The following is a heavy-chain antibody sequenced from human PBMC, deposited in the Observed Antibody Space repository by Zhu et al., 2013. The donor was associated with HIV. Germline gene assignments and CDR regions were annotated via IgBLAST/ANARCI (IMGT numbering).Heavy chain of an antibody. D-gene: IGHD2-8*01. CDR2: VYYSGTT. V-gene: IGHV4-39*07. CDR3: ARGFCWGFCTHYYYMDV. CDR1: GASISGSSHY. J-gene: IGHJ6*03. Sequence: QVQLQESGPGLVKASETLSLTCTVPGASISGSSHYWSWIRQSPGKGLEWIGSVYYSGTTYYNPPLKSRVTMSVDTSNNQFSLRLSSVTAADTAVYYCARGFCWGFCTHYYYMDVWGKGTTVTVSS.